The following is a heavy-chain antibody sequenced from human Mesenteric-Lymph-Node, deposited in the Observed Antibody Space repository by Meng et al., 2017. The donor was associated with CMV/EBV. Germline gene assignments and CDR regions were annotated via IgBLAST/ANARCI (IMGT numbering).Heavy chain of an antibody. V-gene: IGHV3-23*01. CDR3: ARAGGCSSTSCYSRLWYFDY. J-gene: IGHJ4*02. D-gene: IGHD2-2*02. CDR2: VSGSGDNT. Sequence: GESLKISCAASGFTFSSYAMTWVRQAPGKGLEWVSTVSGSGDNTYYAVAVRGRFIISRDNSKNTLYMQMNSLRAEDTAVYYCARAGGCSSTSCYSRLWYFDYWGQGTLVTVSS. CDR1: GFTFSSYA.